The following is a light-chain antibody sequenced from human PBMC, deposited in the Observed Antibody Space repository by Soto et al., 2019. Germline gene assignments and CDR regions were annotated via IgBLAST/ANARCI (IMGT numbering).Light chain of an antibody. CDR3: QQYGNTHLT. Sequence: ILIAQSPGTLSLSRVERATLSCMASQSVGSSYLAWYQQKPGQAPRLLIYGASSRATGIPDRFSGSGSGTDFTLTISRLEPEDFAVYYCQQYGNTHLTFGGGTKVDIK. J-gene: IGKJ4*01. CDR1: QSVGSSY. CDR2: GAS. V-gene: IGKV3-20*01.